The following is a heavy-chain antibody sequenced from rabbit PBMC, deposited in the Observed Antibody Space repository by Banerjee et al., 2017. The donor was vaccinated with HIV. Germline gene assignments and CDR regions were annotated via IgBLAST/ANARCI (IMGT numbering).Heavy chain of an antibody. D-gene: IGHD1-1*01. V-gene: IGHV1S40*01. CDR1: GFSFSSIYY. CDR3: ARAVSGYTFNL. Sequence: QSLEESGGGLVQPEGSLTLTCTASGFSFSSIYYMCWVRQAPGKGLEWIACIYAGGTGSTYYASWAKGRFTISKTSSTTVTLQMTSLTGADTATYFCARAVSGYTFNLWGQGTLVTVS. J-gene: IGHJ4*01. CDR2: IYAGGTGST.